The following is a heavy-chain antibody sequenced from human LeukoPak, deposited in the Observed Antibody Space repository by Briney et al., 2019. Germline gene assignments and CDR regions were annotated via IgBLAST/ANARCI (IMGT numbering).Heavy chain of an antibody. Sequence: ASAKVSCKASGYTFTSYYMHWVRQAPGQGLEWMGIINPSGGSTSYAQKFQGRVTMTRDTSTSTAYMELRSLRSDDTAVYYCARGRSGHYLDYWGQGTLVTVSS. CDR1: GYTFTSYY. CDR2: INPSGGST. D-gene: IGHD3-3*01. V-gene: IGHV1-46*01. J-gene: IGHJ4*02. CDR3: ARGRSGHYLDY.